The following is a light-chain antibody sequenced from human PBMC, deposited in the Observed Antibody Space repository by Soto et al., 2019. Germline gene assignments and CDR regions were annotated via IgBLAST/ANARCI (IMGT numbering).Light chain of an antibody. V-gene: IGKV3-20*01. Sequence: EIVLTQSPGTLSLSPGERATLSCRASQSVNSNYLAWYQQKPGQGPRLLMYGASSRATGIPDRFSGSGSGTDFTLTISRLEPEDFAVYYCQQYDSSPRKFGQGTNVEIK. CDR3: QQYDSSPRK. J-gene: IGKJ1*01. CDR2: GAS. CDR1: QSVNSNY.